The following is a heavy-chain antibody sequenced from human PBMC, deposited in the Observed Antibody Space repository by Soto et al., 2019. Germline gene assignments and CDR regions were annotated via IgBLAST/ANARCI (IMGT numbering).Heavy chain of an antibody. J-gene: IGHJ4*02. CDR2: ISGSGGST. Sequence: GGSLRLSRATRRFAFGSYAMRWVREAPGKGLEWVSVISGSGGSTHYADSVKGRSTISRDNSKNTLHLQVNSLRGEDTAVYYCGKEADISGYYPDYWGQGT. V-gene: IGHV3-23*01. CDR1: RFAFGSYA. D-gene: IGHD3-22*01. CDR3: GKEADISGYYPDY.